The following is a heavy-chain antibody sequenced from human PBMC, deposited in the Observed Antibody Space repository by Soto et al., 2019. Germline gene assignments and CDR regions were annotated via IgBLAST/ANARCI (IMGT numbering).Heavy chain of an antibody. J-gene: IGHJ4*02. CDR3: ATGIWVRSSGGYYFDS. D-gene: IGHD6-25*01. CDR1: GFTFTDHA. V-gene: IGHV1-3*01. CDR2: VNAGNGHT. Sequence: QVQLVQSGADVQKPGASVSVSCKASGFTFTDHAINWVRQAPGQSLEWMGWVNAGNGHTKYSEKFQDRVTLTRDASANIGYMYLGSLRSEDTALYFCATGIWVRSSGGYYFDSCGQGTQVTVSS.